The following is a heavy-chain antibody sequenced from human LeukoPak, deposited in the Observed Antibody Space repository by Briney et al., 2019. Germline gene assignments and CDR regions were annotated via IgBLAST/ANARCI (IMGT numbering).Heavy chain of an antibody. V-gene: IGHV3-53*01. CDR1: GFTFSGYE. Sequence: GGSLRLSCAASGFTFSGYEMSWVRQAPGKGLEWVSVIYSGGRTEYAEYADSVKGRFTISRDKSKNTLYLQTNSLRAEDTAVYYCARSRDSSGWYPFQHWGQGTLVTVSS. D-gene: IGHD6-19*01. CDR3: ARSRDSSGWYPFQH. J-gene: IGHJ1*01. CDR2: IYSGGRTEYA.